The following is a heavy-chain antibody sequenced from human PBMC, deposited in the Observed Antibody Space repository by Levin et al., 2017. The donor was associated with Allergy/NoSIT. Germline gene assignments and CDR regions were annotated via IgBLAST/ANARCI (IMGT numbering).Heavy chain of an antibody. CDR3: AYSSNWPLDLLDY. CDR1: GFSLSTSGVG. D-gene: IGHD6-13*01. V-gene: IGHV2-5*02. J-gene: IGHJ4*02. CDR2: IYWDDDK. Sequence: QTLSLTCTFSGFSLSTSGVGVGWIRQPPGKALEWLALIYWDDDKRYSPPLKSRLTITKDTPKNPVVLTMANMYPVDTATYYCAYSSNWPLDLLDYWGQGTLVTVSS.